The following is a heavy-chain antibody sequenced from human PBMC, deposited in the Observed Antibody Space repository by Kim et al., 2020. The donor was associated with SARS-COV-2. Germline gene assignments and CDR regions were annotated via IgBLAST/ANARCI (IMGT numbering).Heavy chain of an antibody. CDR2: IWYDGSNK. D-gene: IGHD6-13*01. Sequence: GGSLRLSCAASGFTFSSYGMHWVRQAPGKGLEWVAVIWYDGSNKYYADSVKGRFTISRDNSKNTLYLQMNSLRAEDTAVYYCAGDGSIAAAGKADYWGQGTLVTVSS. CDR1: GFTFSSYG. V-gene: IGHV3-33*01. J-gene: IGHJ4*02. CDR3: AGDGSIAAAGKADY.